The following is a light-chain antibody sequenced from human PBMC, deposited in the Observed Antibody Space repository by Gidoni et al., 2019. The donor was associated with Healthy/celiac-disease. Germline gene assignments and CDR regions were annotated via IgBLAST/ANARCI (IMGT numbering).Light chain of an antibody. J-gene: IGKJ4*01. CDR3: QQLNSYPPT. CDR2: AAS. V-gene: IGKV1-9*01. Sequence: DIQFTQSPSFLSASVGDRVTITCRASQGISSYLAWYQQKPGIAPKLLIYAASTLQSGVPSRFSGSGSGTEFTLTISSLQPEDFATYYCQQLNSYPPTFGGGTKVEIK. CDR1: QGISSY.